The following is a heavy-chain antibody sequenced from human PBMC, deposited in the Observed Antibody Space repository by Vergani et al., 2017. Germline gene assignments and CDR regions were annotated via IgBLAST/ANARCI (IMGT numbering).Heavy chain of an antibody. J-gene: IGHJ3*02. CDR3: AKCSARYQLLLDI. CDR1: GFTFSSYG. D-gene: IGHD2-2*01. CDR2: IWYDGSNK. V-gene: IGHV3-33*06. Sequence: QVQLVESGGGVVQPGRSLRLSCAASGFTFSSYGMHWVRQAPGKGLEWVAVIWYDGSNKYYADSVKGRFTISRDNSKNTLYLQMNSLRAEDTAVYYCAKCSARYQLLLDIWGQGTMVTVSS.